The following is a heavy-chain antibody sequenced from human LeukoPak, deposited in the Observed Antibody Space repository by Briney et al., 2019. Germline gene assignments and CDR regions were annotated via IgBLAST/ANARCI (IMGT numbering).Heavy chain of an antibody. J-gene: IGHJ4*02. CDR3: ARDTDIGFDY. Sequence: GGSLRLSCAASGFTFSSYWMHWVRQAPGKGLVWVSRISSDGSATSYADSVKGRFTISRDNAKNSLYLQMNSLRAEDTAVYYCARDTDIGFDYWGQGTLVTVSS. D-gene: IGHD2-8*02. CDR1: GFTFSSYW. CDR2: ISSDGSAT. V-gene: IGHV3-74*01.